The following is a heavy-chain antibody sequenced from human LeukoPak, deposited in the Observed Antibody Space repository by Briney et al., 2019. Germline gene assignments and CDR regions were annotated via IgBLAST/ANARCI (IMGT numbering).Heavy chain of an antibody. D-gene: IGHD3-10*01. CDR3: ARGPSYGSRSDYLDY. J-gene: IGHJ4*02. CDR1: GFTFSGSW. Sequence: GGSLRLSCAASGFTFSGSWMSWVRQAPGKGLEWVADIKKDGSEKNQVDSVTISRDNAKNSLYLQMNSLRVEDTAVYYCARGPSYGSRSDYLDYWGQGTLVTVSS. V-gene: IGHV3-7*01. CDR2: IKKDGSEK.